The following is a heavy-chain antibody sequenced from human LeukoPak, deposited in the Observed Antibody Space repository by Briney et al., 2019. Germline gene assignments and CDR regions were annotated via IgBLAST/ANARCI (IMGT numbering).Heavy chain of an antibody. V-gene: IGHV4-39*01. J-gene: IGHJ4*02. CDR3: ARGGGYSYGRNPANFDY. CDR2: IYYSGRT. Sequence: WVRQPPGKGLEWVGSIYYSGRTYYNPSLKRRVTISVDTPKNQFSLKLSSVTAADTAVYYCARGGGYSYGRNPANFDYWGQGTLVTVSS. D-gene: IGHD5-18*01.